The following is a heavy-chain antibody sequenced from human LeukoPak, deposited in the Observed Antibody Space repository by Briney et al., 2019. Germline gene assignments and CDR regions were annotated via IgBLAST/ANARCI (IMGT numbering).Heavy chain of an antibody. CDR1: GFAFNYAW. CDR2: IKQDGSEK. D-gene: IGHD1-26*01. Sequence: GGSLRLSCAASGFAFNYAWVSWVRQAPGKGLECVADIKQDGSEKYYVDSVKGRFTISRDNAKNSLYLQMNSLRVEDTAVYYCARGKSGSYGTKGYWGQGTLVTVSS. J-gene: IGHJ4*02. V-gene: IGHV3-7*01. CDR3: ARGKSGSYGTKGY.